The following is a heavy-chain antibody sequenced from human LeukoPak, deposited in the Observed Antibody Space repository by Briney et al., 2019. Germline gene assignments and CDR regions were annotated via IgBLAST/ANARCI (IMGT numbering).Heavy chain of an antibody. D-gene: IGHD3-10*01. J-gene: IGHJ6*03. CDR1: GGSFSGYY. CDR2: INHSRST. Sequence: SETLSLTCAVYGGSFSGYYWNWIRQPPGKGLEWIGEINHSRSTNYNSSLKSRVTISVDTSKNQFSLKLSSVTAADTAVYYCARGKPSYGSGTYYRPLEPNYMDVWGKGTTVTVSS. V-gene: IGHV4-34*01. CDR3: ARGKPSYGSGTYYRPLEPNYMDV.